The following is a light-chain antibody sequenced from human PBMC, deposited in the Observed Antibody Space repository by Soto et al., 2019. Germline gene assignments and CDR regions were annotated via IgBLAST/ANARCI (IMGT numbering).Light chain of an antibody. CDR1: QGISSY. Sequence: DIQLTQSPSFLSASVGDRVTITCRASQGISSYLAWYQQKPGKAPKLLIYAASTLQSGVPSRFSGSGSGTEFTLTISSLQPEDFATYYCQQFNSYPPWTFGQGTKVEIK. V-gene: IGKV1-9*01. CDR3: QQFNSYPPWT. J-gene: IGKJ1*01. CDR2: AAS.